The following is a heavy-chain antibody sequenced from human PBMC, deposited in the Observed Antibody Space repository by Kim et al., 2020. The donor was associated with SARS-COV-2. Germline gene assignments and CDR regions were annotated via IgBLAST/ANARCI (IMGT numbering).Heavy chain of an antibody. CDR2: ISYDGSNK. J-gene: IGHJ4*02. Sequence: GGSLRLSCAASGFTFSSYAMHWVRQAPGKGLEWVAVISYDGSNKYYADSVKGRFTISRDNSKNTLYLQMNSLRAEDTAVYYCAILPYYDFWSGYYGDIDYWGQGTLVTVSS. CDR3: AILPYYDFWSGYYGDIDY. D-gene: IGHD3-3*01. V-gene: IGHV3-30-3*01. CDR1: GFTFSSYA.